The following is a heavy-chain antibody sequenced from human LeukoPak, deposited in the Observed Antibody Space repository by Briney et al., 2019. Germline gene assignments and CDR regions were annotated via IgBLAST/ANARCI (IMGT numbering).Heavy chain of an antibody. CDR3: ARGRGGYDFWSGYFDY. CDR1: GFTFSSYG. Sequence: GGSLRLSCAASGFTFSSYGMHWVRQAPGKGLEWVAFIRYDGSNKYYADSVKGRFTISRDNSKNTLYLQMNSLRAEDTAVYYCARGRGGYDFWSGYFDYWGQGTLVTVSS. J-gene: IGHJ4*02. D-gene: IGHD3-3*01. CDR2: IRYDGSNK. V-gene: IGHV3-30*02.